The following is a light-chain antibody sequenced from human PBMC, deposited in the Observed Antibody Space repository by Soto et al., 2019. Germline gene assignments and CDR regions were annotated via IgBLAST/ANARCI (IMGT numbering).Light chain of an antibody. Sequence: DFVMTQSPDSLAVSLGERATINCKSSQSLLHTSNSKNYLAWYQKKAGQPPKVLIFWASTRESGVPDRFSGREPGTAFHLPTSSLQAEVVQVNYCKKYYTPPSIFGQGTNLRSN. CDR1: QSLLHTSNSKNY. CDR3: KKYYTPPSI. V-gene: IGKV4-1*01. CDR2: WAS. J-gene: IGKJ2*01.